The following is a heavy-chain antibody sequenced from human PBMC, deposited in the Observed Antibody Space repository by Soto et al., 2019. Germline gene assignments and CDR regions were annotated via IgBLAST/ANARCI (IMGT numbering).Heavy chain of an antibody. CDR1: GFTFSSYS. Sequence: GGSLRLSCAASGFTFSSYSMNWVRQAPGKGLEWVSSISSSSSYIYYADSVKGRFTISRDNAKNSLYLQMNSLRAEDTAAYYCARDRRPPIPIGPFDYWGQGTLVTVPQ. CDR3: ARDRRPPIPIGPFDY. V-gene: IGHV3-21*01. J-gene: IGHJ4*02. CDR2: ISSSSSYI. D-gene: IGHD3-10*01.